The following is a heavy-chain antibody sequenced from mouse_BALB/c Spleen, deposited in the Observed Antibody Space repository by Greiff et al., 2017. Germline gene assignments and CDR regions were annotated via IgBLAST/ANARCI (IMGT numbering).Heavy chain of an antibody. CDR3: ARSWDGYYDYAMDY. J-gene: IGHJ4*01. D-gene: IGHD2-3*01. CDR2: ISYSGST. CDR1: GYSITSDYA. V-gene: IGHV3-2*02. Sequence: EVKLQESGPGLVKPSQSLSLTCTVTGYSITSDYAWNWIRQFPGNKLEWMGYISYSGSTSYNPSLKSRISITRDTSKNQFFLQLNSVTTEDTATYYCARSWDGYYDYAMDYWGQGTSVTVSS.